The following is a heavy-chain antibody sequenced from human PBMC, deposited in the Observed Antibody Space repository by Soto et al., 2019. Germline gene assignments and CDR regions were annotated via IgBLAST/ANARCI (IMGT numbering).Heavy chain of an antibody. CDR3: ATACSSTSCYPGYYFDY. J-gene: IGHJ4*02. Sequence: QVQLVQSGAEVKKPGSSVKVSCKASGGTFSSYAISWVRQAPGQGLEWMGGIIPIFGTANYAQKFQGRVTITADESTSTAYMELSSLRSEDTAVYYCATACSSTSCYPGYYFDYWGQGTLVTVSS. V-gene: IGHV1-69*01. CDR1: GGTFSSYA. D-gene: IGHD2-2*01. CDR2: IIPIFGTA.